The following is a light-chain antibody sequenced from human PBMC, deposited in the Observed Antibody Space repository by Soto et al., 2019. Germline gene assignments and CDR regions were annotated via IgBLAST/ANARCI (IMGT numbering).Light chain of an antibody. CDR1: QSVSSSY. V-gene: IGKV3-20*01. CDR3: QHYDSLPIT. CDR2: GAS. J-gene: IGKJ5*01. Sequence: EIVLTQSPATLSLSPMERATVSFRASQSVSSSYLAWYQQKPGLPPRLLIYGASSRATGIPDRFSGSGSGTDFTLTISRLEPEDFAVFYCQHYDSLPITFGHGTRLEIK.